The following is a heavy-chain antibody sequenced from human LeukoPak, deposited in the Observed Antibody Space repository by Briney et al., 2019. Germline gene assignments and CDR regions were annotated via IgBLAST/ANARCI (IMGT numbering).Heavy chain of an antibody. D-gene: IGHD6-13*01. CDR1: GGSMSNYY. Sequence: PSETLSLTCTVSGGSMSNYYWTWIRQPPGQGLEWIGYTYNSGRTNYNPSLKSRVNISADTSKNQFSLKLDSVTAADTANYYCARRRRIGAAGGDGMDVWGQGTTVTVSS. J-gene: IGHJ6*02. CDR2: TYNSGRT. V-gene: IGHV4-4*09. CDR3: ARRRRIGAAGGDGMDV.